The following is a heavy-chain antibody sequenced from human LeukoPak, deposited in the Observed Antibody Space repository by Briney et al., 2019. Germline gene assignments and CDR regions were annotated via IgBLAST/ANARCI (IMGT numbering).Heavy chain of an antibody. CDR3: ARGGGSCDY. Sequence: SETLSLTCTVSGGSISSYYWSWIRQPPGKGLEWIGYIYYSGSTNYNPSLKSRVTISVDTSKNQFSLKLSSVTAADTAVYYCARGGGSCDYWGQGTLVTVSS. V-gene: IGHV4-59*01. D-gene: IGHD2-15*01. J-gene: IGHJ4*02. CDR2: IYYSGST. CDR1: GGSISSYY.